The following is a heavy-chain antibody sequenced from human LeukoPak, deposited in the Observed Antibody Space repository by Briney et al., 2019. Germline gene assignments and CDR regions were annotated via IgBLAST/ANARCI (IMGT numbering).Heavy chain of an antibody. V-gene: IGHV4-34*01. CDR2: INHSGST. J-gene: IGHJ4*02. CDR1: GGSFSGYY. CDR3: ARGIVGATGLDY. Sequence: SETLSLTCAVYGGSFSGYYWSWIRQPPGKGLEWIGEINHSGSTNYNPSLKSRVTISVDTSKNQFSLKLSSVTAADTAVYYCARGIVGATGLDYWVQGTLVTVSS. D-gene: IGHD1-26*01.